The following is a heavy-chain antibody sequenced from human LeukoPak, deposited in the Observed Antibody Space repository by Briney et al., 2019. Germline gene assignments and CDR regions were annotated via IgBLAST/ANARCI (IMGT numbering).Heavy chain of an antibody. J-gene: IGHJ6*03. Sequence: SGGSLRLSCEASRFNFNNYWMSWVRQAPGKGLERVANIHQDGSEKYYVDSVKGRFTISRDNAKDSLYLQMNSLRAEDTAVYYCARERYYYYYMDVWGKGTTVTVSS. CDR1: RFNFNNYW. CDR2: IHQDGSEK. V-gene: IGHV3-7*01. CDR3: ARERYYYYYMDV.